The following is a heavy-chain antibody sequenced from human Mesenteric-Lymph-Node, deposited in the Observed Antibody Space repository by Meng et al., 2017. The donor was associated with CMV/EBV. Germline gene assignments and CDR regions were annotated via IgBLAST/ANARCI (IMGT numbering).Heavy chain of an antibody. CDR3: ARAVGSFWSGYSVDN. V-gene: IGHV4-34*01. D-gene: IGHD3-3*01. Sequence: GNVIGYYWKWVTQTTEKGREWRGEVSGRGSNNYKPSIKSRITVSIDTSKNQLSLKLTSVTAADTAVYFCARAVGSFWSGYSVDNWGQGILVTVSS. CDR1: GNVIGYY. CDR2: VSGRGSN. J-gene: IGHJ4*02.